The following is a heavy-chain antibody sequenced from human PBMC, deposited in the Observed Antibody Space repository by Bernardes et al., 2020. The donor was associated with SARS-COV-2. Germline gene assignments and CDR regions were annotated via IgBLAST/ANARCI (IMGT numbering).Heavy chain of an antibody. Sequence: SETLSLTCTVSGGSMNTFYWAWIRQPPGKGLEWIGYINHSGRTDYNPSLKSRVTISVHTSENQFSLKLSSVTAADTAVYYCAREFPRSGWPLFDSWGQGTLVTVSS. J-gene: IGHJ4*02. CDR1: GGSMNTFY. CDR3: AREFPRSGWPLFDS. D-gene: IGHD6-19*01. CDR2: INHSGRT. V-gene: IGHV4-59*01.